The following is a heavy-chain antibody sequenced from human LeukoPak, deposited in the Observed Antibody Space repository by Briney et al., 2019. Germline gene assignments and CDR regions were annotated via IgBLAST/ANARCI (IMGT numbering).Heavy chain of an antibody. CDR1: GGSISSSSYY. CDR2: IYYSGST. Sequence: SETLSLTCTVSGGSISSSSYYWGWIRQPPGKGLEWIGSIYYSGSTYYNPSLKSRVTISVDTSKNQFSLKLSSVTAADTAVYYCARGGDIVVVVAATLRRSPHFDYWAREPWSPSPQ. V-gene: IGHV4-39*07. J-gene: IGHJ4*02. CDR3: ARGGDIVVVVAATLRRSPHFDY. D-gene: IGHD2-15*01.